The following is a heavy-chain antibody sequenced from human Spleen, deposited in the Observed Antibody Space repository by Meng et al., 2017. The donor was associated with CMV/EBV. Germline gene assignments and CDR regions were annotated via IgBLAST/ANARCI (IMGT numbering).Heavy chain of an antibody. D-gene: IGHD1-26*01. CDR2: ISYDGSNK. CDR3: ARDSSTSYFDY. CDR1: GFTFSSYA. Sequence: SCAASGFTFSSYAMHWVRQAPGKGLGWVAVISYDGSNKYYADSVKGRFTISRDNSKNTLYLQMNSLRAEDTAVYYCARDSSTSYFDYWGQGTLVTVSS. V-gene: IGHV3-30*04. J-gene: IGHJ4*02.